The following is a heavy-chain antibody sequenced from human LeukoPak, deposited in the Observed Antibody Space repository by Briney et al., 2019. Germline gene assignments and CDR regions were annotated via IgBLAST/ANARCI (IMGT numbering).Heavy chain of an antibody. CDR1: GFTFSSYA. V-gene: IGHV3-23*01. J-gene: IGHJ4*02. Sequence: PGGSLRLSCAAPGFTFSSYAMSWVRQAPGKGLEWVSAISGSGGSTYYADSVKGRFTISRDNSKNTLYLQMNSLRAEDTAVYYCANAPGYSSGRYFDYWGQGTLVTVSS. CDR2: ISGSGGST. D-gene: IGHD6-19*01. CDR3: ANAPGYSSGRYFDY.